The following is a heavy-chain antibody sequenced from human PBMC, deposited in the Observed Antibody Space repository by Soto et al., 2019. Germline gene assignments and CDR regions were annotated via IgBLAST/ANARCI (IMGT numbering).Heavy chain of an antibody. J-gene: IGHJ6*02. V-gene: IGHV1-18*01. CDR1: GYTFTSYG. D-gene: IGHD2-15*01. CDR2: ISAYNGNT. CDR3: ARDARFCSGGSCYSYYYYGMDV. Sequence: ASVKVSCKASGYTFTSYGISWVRQAPGQGLEWMGWISAYNGNTNYAQKLQGRVTMTTDTSTSTAYMELRSLRSDDTAVYYCARDARFCSGGSCYSYYYYGMDVWGQGTTVTVSS.